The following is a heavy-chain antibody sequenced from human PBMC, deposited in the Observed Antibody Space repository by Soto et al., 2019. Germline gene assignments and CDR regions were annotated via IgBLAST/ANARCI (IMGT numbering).Heavy chain of an antibody. J-gene: IGHJ6*02. CDR2: INAGNGNT. D-gene: IGHD1-26*01. CDR1: GYTFTSYA. V-gene: IGHV1-3*05. Sequence: QVQLVQSGAEEKKPGASVKVSCKASGYTFTSYAMHWVRQAPGQRLEWMGWINAGNGNTKYSQKFQGRVTITRDTSASTDYMELSSLRSEDTAVYYCARDPSSYGMDVWGQGTTVTVSS. CDR3: ARDPSSYGMDV.